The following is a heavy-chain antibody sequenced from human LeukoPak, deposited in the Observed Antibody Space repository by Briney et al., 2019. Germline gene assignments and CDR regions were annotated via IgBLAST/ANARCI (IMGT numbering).Heavy chain of an antibody. D-gene: IGHD6-6*01. CDR3: TTVVSSSSGGVEDY. V-gene: IGHV3-15*01. CDR1: GFTFSNAW. Sequence: SGGSLRLSCAASGFTFSNAWMSWVRQAPGKGLEWVGRIKSKTDGGTTDYAAPVKGRFTVSRDDSKNTLYLQMNSLKTEDTAVYYCTTVVSSSSGGVEDYWGQGTLVTVSS. J-gene: IGHJ4*02. CDR2: IKSKTDGGTT.